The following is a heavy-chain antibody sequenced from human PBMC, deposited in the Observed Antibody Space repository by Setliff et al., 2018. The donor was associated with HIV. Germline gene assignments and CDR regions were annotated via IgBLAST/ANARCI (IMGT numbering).Heavy chain of an antibody. CDR2: IYYGGST. CDR1: GGSITSYY. D-gene: IGHD6-19*01. J-gene: IGHJ4*02. Sequence: SETLSLTCTVSGGSITSYYWSWIRQPPGKGLEWIGYIYYGGSTNYNPSLRSRLTISVDTSKNQFSLKLSSVTAADTAVYYCARSLLPSITVAGTIGYWGQGSLVTVSS. V-gene: IGHV4-59*01. CDR3: ARSLLPSITVAGTIGY.